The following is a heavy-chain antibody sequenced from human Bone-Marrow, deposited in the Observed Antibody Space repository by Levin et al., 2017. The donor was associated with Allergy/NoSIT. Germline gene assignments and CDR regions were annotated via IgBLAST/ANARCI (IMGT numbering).Heavy chain of an antibody. CDR3: ARGYAMVRGVIGRNPYYYYFYMDV. D-gene: IGHD3-10*01. CDR1: GGSFSGYY. Sequence: PSETLSLTCGVYGGSFSGYYWSWIRQHPGKGLEWIGEINLSGSTSYNPSLKSRVTISMDTSKNQFSLKLSSVTAADTGVYYCARGYAMVRGVIGRNPYYYYFYMDVWGKGTTVTVSS. V-gene: IGHV4-34*01. J-gene: IGHJ6*03. CDR2: INLSGST.